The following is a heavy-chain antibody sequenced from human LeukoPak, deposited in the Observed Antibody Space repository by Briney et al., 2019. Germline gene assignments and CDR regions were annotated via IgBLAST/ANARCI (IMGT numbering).Heavy chain of an antibody. CDR2: IYYTGST. D-gene: IGHD6-6*01. CDR1: GASISSSRSF. Sequence: SETLSLTCTVSGASISSSRSFWSWIRQPPGKGLEWIGYIYYTGSTNYNPSLKSRVTMFVDMSKNQFSLRLSSVTAADTAVYYCARHRAYSSSSPFDYWGQGTLVTVSS. J-gene: IGHJ4*02. V-gene: IGHV4-61*05. CDR3: ARHRAYSSSSPFDY.